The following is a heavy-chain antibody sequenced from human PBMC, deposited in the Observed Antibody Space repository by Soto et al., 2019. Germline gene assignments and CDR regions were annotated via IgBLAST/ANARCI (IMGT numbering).Heavy chain of an antibody. J-gene: IGHJ4*02. CDR2: IVVGSGNT. CDR3: AADQITGTSFDY. V-gene: IGHV1-58*01. D-gene: IGHD1-7*01. Sequence: SVKVACKASGFTFTSSAGQWVRQPRGQRLEWIGWIVVGSGNTNYAQKFQERVTITRYMSTSTAYMELSSLRSEDTAVYYCAADQITGTSFDYWGQGTLGTVSS. CDR1: GFTFTSSA.